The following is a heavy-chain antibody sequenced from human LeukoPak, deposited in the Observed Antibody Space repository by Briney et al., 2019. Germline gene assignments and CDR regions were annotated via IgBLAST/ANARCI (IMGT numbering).Heavy chain of an antibody. CDR2: IIPIFGTA. CDR1: GGTFSSYA. CDR3: ARALAVAGHNWFDP. V-gene: IGHV1-69*05. J-gene: IGHJ5*02. D-gene: IGHD6-19*01. Sequence: SVEVSCKASGGTFSSYAISWVRQAPGQGLEWMGGIIPIFGTANYAQKLQGRVTMTTDTSTSTAYMELRSLRSDDTAVYYCARALAVAGHNWFDPWGQGTLVTVSS.